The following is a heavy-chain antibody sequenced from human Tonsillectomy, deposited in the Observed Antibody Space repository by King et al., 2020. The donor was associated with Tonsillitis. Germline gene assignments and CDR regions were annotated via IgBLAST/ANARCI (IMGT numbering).Heavy chain of an antibody. CDR3: WKEGRSTIYGMDV. Sequence: VQLVESGGGVVQPGRSLRLSCVASGFTFSSYDIHWVRQAPGKGLEWVAVISYDGRNKYYADSVKGRFTISRDNSKNTLYLQMNSLRAEATAVYNWWKEGRSTIYGMDVWGQGTTVTVSS. CDR1: GFTFSSYD. D-gene: IGHD2-2*01. CDR2: ISYDGRNK. J-gene: IGHJ6*02. V-gene: IGHV3-30*18.